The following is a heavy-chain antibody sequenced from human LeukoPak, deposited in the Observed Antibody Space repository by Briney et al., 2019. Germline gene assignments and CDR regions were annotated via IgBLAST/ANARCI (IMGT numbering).Heavy chain of an antibody. D-gene: IGHD3-10*01. J-gene: IGHJ4*02. Sequence: ASVKVSCKVSGYTLTELSMHWVRQAPGKGLEWMGGFDPEDGETIYAQKFQGRVTMTEDTSTDTAYMELSSLRSEDTAVYYCATDLYYGSGSYLSYYWGQGTLVTVSS. CDR2: FDPEDGET. CDR3: ATDLYYGSGSYLSYY. CDR1: GYTLTELS. V-gene: IGHV1-24*01.